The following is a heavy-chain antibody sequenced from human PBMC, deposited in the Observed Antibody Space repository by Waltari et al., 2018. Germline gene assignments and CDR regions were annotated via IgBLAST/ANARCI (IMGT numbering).Heavy chain of an antibody. V-gene: IGHV3-74*01. CDR3: ARKAGSGYPYGPFYYDN. D-gene: IGHD5-12*01. CDR2: INVDGGYI. Sequence: EVHLAESGGGVVQPGGSLRLSCTGSGFRFGDYWMQWGRQAPGKGLEWVSRINVDGGYISYGDSVKGRFTISRDNAKNTVFLQLNSLRADDTAVYFCARKAGSGYPYGPFYYDNWGQGTLVTVSS. J-gene: IGHJ4*02. CDR1: GFRFGDYW.